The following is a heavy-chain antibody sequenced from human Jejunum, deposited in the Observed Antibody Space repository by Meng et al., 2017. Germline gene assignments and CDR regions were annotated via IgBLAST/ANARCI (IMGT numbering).Heavy chain of an antibody. J-gene: IGHJ4*02. V-gene: IGHV3-23*01. CDR1: GFTFSDYA. CDR3: VRDNGSGSFRPYNFEY. CDR2: IIGSGDKT. Sequence: GGSLRLSCSGSGFTFSDYAVGWVRQAPGKGLEWVSTIIGSGDKTYYADSVRGRFTMSRDNSKNTLSVQMNSLKAEDTAVYYCVRDNGSGSFRPYNFEYWGQGTLVTVSS. D-gene: IGHD3-10*01.